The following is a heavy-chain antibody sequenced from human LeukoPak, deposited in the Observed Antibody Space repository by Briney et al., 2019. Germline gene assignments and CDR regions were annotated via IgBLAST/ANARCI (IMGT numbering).Heavy chain of an antibody. J-gene: IGHJ5*02. D-gene: IGHD3-10*01. CDR1: GFTFSDYT. Sequence: PGGSLRLSCAASGFTFSDYTMTWVRQAPGKGLEWVATMSASGHSSYYAESVKGRFRISRDNSKSTLYLQMNSLRVEDTATYYCAKNRDEVVWFGESEGDWLDPWGQGTPVSVSS. V-gene: IGHV3-23*01. CDR2: MSASGHSS. CDR3: AKNRDEVVWFGESEGDWLDP.